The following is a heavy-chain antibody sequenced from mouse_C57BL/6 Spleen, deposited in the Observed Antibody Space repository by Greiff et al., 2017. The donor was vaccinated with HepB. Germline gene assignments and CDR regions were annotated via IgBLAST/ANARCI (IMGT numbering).Heavy chain of an antibody. CDR1: GYTFTDYY. CDR3: ARSPLDY. Sequence: VHVKQSGPVLVKPGASVKMSCKASGYTFTDYYMNWVKQSHGKSLEWIGVINPYNGGTSYNQKFKGKATLTVDKSSSTAYMELNSLTSEDSAVYYCARSPLDYWGQGTTLTVSS. J-gene: IGHJ2*01. V-gene: IGHV1-19*01. CDR2: INPYNGGT.